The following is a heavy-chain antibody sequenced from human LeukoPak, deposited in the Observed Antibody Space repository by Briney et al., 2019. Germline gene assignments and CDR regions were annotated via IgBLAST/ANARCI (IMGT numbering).Heavy chain of an antibody. CDR1: GFSLSNYG. J-gene: IGHJ6*03. V-gene: IGHV4-34*01. CDR3: ARRVGRWFGERAYYYNYMDV. CDR2: INHRRST. D-gene: IGHD3-10*01. Sequence: GSLRLSCAASGFSLSNYGMNWVRQAPGKGLEWIGEINHRRSTKYSPSLKSRVTISVDTSKNQFSLRLSSVTAADTAVYYCARRVGRWFGERAYYYNYMDVWGKGTTVTISS.